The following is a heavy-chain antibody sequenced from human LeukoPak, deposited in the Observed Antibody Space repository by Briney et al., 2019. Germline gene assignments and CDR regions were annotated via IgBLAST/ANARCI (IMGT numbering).Heavy chain of an antibody. CDR3: AREDSSGYYYVGY. Sequence: GGSLRLSCAASGFTFSSYSMNWVRQAPGKGLEWVSSIGSSSSYIYYADSVKGRFTISRDNARNSLYLQMNSLRAEDTAVYYCAREDSSGYYYVGYWGQGTLVTVSS. CDR1: GFTFSSYS. J-gene: IGHJ4*02. D-gene: IGHD3-22*01. V-gene: IGHV3-21*01. CDR2: IGSSSSYI.